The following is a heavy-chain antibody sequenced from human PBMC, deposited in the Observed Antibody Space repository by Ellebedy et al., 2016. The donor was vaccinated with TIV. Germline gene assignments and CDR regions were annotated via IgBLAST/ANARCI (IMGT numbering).Heavy chain of an antibody. CDR3: TCLQLGIADYFDY. CDR1: GYTFTKYY. Sequence: APVKVSCKASGYTFTKYYMHWVRQAPGQGLEWMGMINPSGGSTSYAQKFQGRVTMTRDTSTSTVYMELSSLRSEDTAVYYCTCLQLGIADYFDYWGQGVLVTVSS. J-gene: IGHJ4*02. CDR2: INPSGGST. V-gene: IGHV1-46*01. D-gene: IGHD6-13*01.